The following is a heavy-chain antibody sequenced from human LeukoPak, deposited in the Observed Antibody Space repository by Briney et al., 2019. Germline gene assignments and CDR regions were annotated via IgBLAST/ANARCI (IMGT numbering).Heavy chain of an antibody. CDR2: IYHSGST. D-gene: IGHD2-15*01. CDR1: GGSISSSNW. Sequence: SGTLSLTCAVSGGSISSSNWWSWVRQPPGKGLEWIGEIYHSGSTNYNPSLKSRVTISVDKSKNQFSLKLGSVTAADTAVYYCASRYCSGGSCSRVVDYWGQGTLVTVSA. V-gene: IGHV4-4*02. CDR3: ASRYCSGGSCSRVVDY. J-gene: IGHJ4*02.